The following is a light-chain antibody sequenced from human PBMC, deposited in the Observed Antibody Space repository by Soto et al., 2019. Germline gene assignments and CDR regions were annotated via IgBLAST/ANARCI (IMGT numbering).Light chain of an antibody. Sequence: EIQMTQSPSSLSASVGETVTLTCRASHTIATYLNWYRQKSGKVPAVLIYGASSLQRGVPARFTGSGYGTEVTLTIISLQPEDFATYFCQQFYYYPHTFGQGTKLEV. CDR2: GAS. CDR3: QQFYYYPHT. V-gene: IGKV1-39*01. J-gene: IGKJ2*01. CDR1: HTIATY.